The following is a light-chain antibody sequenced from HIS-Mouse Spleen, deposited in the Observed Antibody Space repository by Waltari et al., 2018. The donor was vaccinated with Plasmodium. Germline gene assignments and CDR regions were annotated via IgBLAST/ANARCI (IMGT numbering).Light chain of an antibody. Sequence: SYELTQPPSVSVSPGQTAIITSPGDTLGDQYACWYQQKPGQSPLLVIYQDSKRPSGIPERFSGSNSGNTATLTISGTQAMDEADYYCQAWDSSTVVFGGGTKLTVL. CDR1: TLGDQY. J-gene: IGLJ2*01. CDR3: QAWDSSTVV. CDR2: QDS. V-gene: IGLV3-1*01.